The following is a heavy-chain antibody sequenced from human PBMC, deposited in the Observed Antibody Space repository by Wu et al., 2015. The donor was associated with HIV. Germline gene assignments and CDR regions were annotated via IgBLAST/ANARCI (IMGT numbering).Heavy chain of an antibody. CDR2: ISAYNGNT. V-gene: IGHV1-18*01. CDR3: ARDPDSSGKDY. CDR1: GYTFITYA. J-gene: IGHJ4*02. Sequence: QVQLVQSGAEVEKPGASVKVSCKASGYTFITYAFTWVRQAPGQGLEWMGWISAYNGNTNYAQKLQGRVTMTTDTSTSTAYMELRSLRSDDTAVYYCARDPDSSGKDYWGQGTLVTVSS. D-gene: IGHD3-22*01.